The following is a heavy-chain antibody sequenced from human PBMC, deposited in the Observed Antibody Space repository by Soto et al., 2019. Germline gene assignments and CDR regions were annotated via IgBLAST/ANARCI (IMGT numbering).Heavy chain of an antibody. Sequence: GGSLRLSCAASGITFSSYAMSWVRQAPGKGLEWVSSIDGNSGTGTYYADSVKGRFTISRDNSKNTLYLQMDSLRAEDTAVYYCGSRLTDFYDYWGQGTRVTVS. J-gene: IGHJ4*02. CDR2: IDGNSGTGT. D-gene: IGHD2-21*02. CDR3: GSRLTDFYDY. V-gene: IGHV3-23*01. CDR1: GITFSSYA.